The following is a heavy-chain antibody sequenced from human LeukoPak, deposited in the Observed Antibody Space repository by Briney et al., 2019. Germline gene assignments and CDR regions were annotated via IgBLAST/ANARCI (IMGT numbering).Heavy chain of an antibody. J-gene: IGHJ3*02. D-gene: IGHD1-26*01. CDR3: ARVVRGSSYAFDI. CDR2: INPNSGGT. V-gene: IGHV1-2*02. Sequence: ASVKVSCKASGYTLTGYYMHWVRQAPGQGLEWMGWINPNSGGTNYAQKFQGRVTMTRDTSISTAYMELSRLRSDDTAVYYCARVVRGSSYAFDIWGQGTMVTVSS. CDR1: GYTLTGYY.